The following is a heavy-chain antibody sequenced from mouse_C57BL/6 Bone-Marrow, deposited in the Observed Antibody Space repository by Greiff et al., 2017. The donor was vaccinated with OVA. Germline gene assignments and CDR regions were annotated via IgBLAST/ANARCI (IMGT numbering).Heavy chain of an antibody. Sequence: QVQLQQSGAELARPGASVKLSCKASGYTFTSYGISWVKQRPGQGLEWIGEIYPRSGNTYYNEKFKGKATLTADKSSSTAYMELRSLTSEDSAVYFCARDYYGSSYGYWGQGTTLTVSS. V-gene: IGHV1-81*01. CDR1: GYTFTSYG. D-gene: IGHD1-1*01. J-gene: IGHJ2*01. CDR2: IYPRSGNT. CDR3: ARDYYGSSYGY.